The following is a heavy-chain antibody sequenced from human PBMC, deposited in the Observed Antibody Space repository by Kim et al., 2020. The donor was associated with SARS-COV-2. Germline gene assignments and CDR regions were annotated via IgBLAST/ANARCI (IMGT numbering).Heavy chain of an antibody. V-gene: IGHV3-9*01. D-gene: IGHD6-19*01. CDR3: AKDAAGLQNYYYYYGMDV. CDR1: GFTFDDYA. Sequence: GGSLRRSCAASGFTFDDYAMHWVRQAPGKGLEWVSGISWNSGSIGYADSVKGRFTISRDNAKNSLYLQMNSLRAEDTALYYCAKDAAGLQNYYYYYGMDVWGQGTTVTVSS. CDR2: ISWNSGSI. J-gene: IGHJ6*02.